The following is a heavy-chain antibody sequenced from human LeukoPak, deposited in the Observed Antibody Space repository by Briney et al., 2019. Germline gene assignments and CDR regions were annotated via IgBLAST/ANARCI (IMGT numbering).Heavy chain of an antibody. Sequence: GGSLRLSCAASGLTFTNAWMSWVRQAPGKGGEWVGHIKSKTDDGTTASPAPVKCTFTISKDDSKNTLYLQMNSLKAEDTAVYYCTTGYYYDSSGYHPWRQGTLVPVSS. J-gene: IGHJ5*02. CDR2: IKSKTDDGTT. CDR3: TTGYYYDSSGYHP. CDR1: GLTFTNAW. V-gene: IGHV3-15*01. D-gene: IGHD3-22*01.